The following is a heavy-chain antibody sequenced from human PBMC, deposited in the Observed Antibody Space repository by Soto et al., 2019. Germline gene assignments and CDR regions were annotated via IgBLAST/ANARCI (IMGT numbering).Heavy chain of an antibody. V-gene: IGHV1-69*13. D-gene: IGHD2-2*01. CDR2: IIPIFGTA. J-gene: IGHJ6*02. CDR1: GGTFSSYA. CDR3: ASSRCCISTSCHPPSFGYYYYGMDV. Sequence: GASVKVSCKASGGTFSSYAISWVRQAPGQGLEWMGGIIPIFGTANYAQKFQGRVTITADESTSTAYMELSSLRSEDTAVYYCASSRCCISTSCHPPSFGYYYYGMDVWGQGTTVTVSS.